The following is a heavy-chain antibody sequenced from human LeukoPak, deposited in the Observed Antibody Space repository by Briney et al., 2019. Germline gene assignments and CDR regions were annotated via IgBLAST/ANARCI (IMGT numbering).Heavy chain of an antibody. V-gene: IGHV4-30-2*01. CDR2: IYHSGST. CDR3: AKARGYSYGQDNWFDP. J-gene: IGHJ5*02. CDR1: GGSISSGGYY. D-gene: IGHD5-18*01. Sequence: SETLSLTCTVSGGSISSGGYYWSWIRQPPGKGLEWVGYIYHSGSTYYNPSLKSRVTISVDRSKNQFSLKLSSVTAADTAVYYCAKARGYSYGQDNWFDPWGQGTLVTVSS.